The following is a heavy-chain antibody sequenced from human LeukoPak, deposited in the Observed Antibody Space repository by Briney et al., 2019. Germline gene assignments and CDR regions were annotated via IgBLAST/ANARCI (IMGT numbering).Heavy chain of an antibody. Sequence: ASVKVSCKASGYTFTSYGISWVRQAPGQGLEWMGWTSAYNGDTNYAQKLQGRVTMTTDTSTSTAYMELRSLRSDDTAVYYCARPYDFLYGMDVWGQGTTVTVSS. CDR2: TSAYNGDT. J-gene: IGHJ6*02. CDR3: ARPYDFLYGMDV. CDR1: GYTFTSYG. D-gene: IGHD3/OR15-3a*01. V-gene: IGHV1-18*01.